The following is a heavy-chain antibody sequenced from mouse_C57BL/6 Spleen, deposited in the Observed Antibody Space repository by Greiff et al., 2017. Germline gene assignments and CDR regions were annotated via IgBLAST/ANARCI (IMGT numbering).Heavy chain of an antibody. V-gene: IGHV1-81*01. CDR1: GYTFTSYG. Sequence: VKLMESGAELARPGASVKLSCKASGYTFTSYGISWVKQRTGQGLEWIGEIYPRSGNTYYNEKFKGKATLTADKSSSTAYMELRSLTSEDSAVYFCARDWNYGSSSYYFDYWGQGTTLTVSS. CDR2: IYPRSGNT. CDR3: ARDWNYGSSSYYFDY. D-gene: IGHD1-1*01. J-gene: IGHJ2*01.